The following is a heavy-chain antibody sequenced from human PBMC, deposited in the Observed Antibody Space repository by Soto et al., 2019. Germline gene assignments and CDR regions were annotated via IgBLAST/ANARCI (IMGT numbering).Heavy chain of an antibody. J-gene: IGHJ4*02. CDR2: ITISSGTI. Sequence: HPGGSLRLSCAASGFTFSTYSMNWVRQAPGKGLEWISYITISSGTIYYADSVKGRFTISRDNAKNSLYLQMNSLRAEDTAVYYCARDPYSGDSFDFWGQGTLVTVSS. V-gene: IGHV3-48*01. CDR3: ARDPYSGDSFDF. D-gene: IGHD2-15*01. CDR1: GFTFSTYS.